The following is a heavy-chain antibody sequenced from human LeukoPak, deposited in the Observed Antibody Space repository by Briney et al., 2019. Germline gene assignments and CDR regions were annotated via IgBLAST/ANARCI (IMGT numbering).Heavy chain of an antibody. CDR1: GYSLTTYY. CDR3: ARDYCGGDCFPDY. D-gene: IGHD2-21*02. J-gene: IGHJ4*02. V-gene: IGHV1-2*06. CDR2: INPNSGDT. Sequence: ASVTVSCTASGYSLTTYYMHWVRQAPGQGLEWMGRINPNSGDTNYAQKFQGRVTMTRDTSISTAYMELSRLRSDDTAVYYCARDYCGGDCFPDYWGQGTLVTVSS.